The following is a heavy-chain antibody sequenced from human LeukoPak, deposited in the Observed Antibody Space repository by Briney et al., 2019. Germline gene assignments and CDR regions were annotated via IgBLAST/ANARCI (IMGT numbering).Heavy chain of an antibody. J-gene: IGHJ4*02. CDR2: FSGSGGST. CDR1: GFTFSSYG. Sequence: GGTLRLSCAASGFTFSSYGMSWVRQAPGKGLEWVSTFSGSGGSTHYADSVKGRFTISRDNSKNTLYLQMNSLRAEDTAVYYCAKDERQWLVHDYWGQGTLVTVSS. V-gene: IGHV3-23*01. CDR3: AKDERQWLVHDY. D-gene: IGHD6-19*01.